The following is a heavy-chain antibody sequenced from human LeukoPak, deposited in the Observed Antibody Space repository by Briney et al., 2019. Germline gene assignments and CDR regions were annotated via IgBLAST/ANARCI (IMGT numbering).Heavy chain of an antibody. CDR1: GGSFSGYY. V-gene: IGHV4-34*01. J-gene: IGHJ4*02. CDR3: ARVGVFGSSSPFDY. Sequence: SETLSLTCAVYGGSFSGYYWSWIRQPPGKGLEWIGEINHSGSTNYNPSLKGRVTISVDTSKNQFSLKLSSVTAADTAVYYCARVGVFGSSSPFDYWGQGTLVTVSS. CDR2: INHSGST. D-gene: IGHD6-13*01.